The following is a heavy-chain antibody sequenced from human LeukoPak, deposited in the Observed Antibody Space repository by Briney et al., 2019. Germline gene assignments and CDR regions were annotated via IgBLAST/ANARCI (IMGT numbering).Heavy chain of an antibody. CDR1: GGSISSGGYY. Sequence: SETLSLTCPVSGGSISSGGYYWNWIRQHPGKGLEWIGYIYYSGSTYYNPSLISRVTISVDTSKNQFSLKLSSVTAADTAVYYCARDRRVVVPAAPGYYYYGMDVWGQGTTVTVSS. CDR2: IYYSGST. D-gene: IGHD2-2*01. V-gene: IGHV4-31*03. CDR3: ARDRRVVVPAAPGYYYYGMDV. J-gene: IGHJ6*02.